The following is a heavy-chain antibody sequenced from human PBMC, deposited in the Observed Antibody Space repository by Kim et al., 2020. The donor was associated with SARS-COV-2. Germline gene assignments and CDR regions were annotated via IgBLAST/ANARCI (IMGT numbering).Heavy chain of an antibody. Sequence: ANYAQKFQGRVTITADESTSTAYMELSSLRSEDTAVYYCGSGIAAAGTDYWGQGTLVTVSS. D-gene: IGHD6-13*01. CDR2: A. J-gene: IGHJ4*02. V-gene: IGHV1-69*01. CDR3: GSGIAAAGTDY.